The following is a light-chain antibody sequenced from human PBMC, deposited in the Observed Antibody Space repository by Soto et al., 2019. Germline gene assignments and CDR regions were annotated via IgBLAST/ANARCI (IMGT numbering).Light chain of an antibody. CDR2: KAS. Sequence: DIQMTQSPSTLSASVGDRVTITSRASQSISSWLAWYQQKPGKAPKLLIYKASSLETGAPSRFSGSGYGTEFTLTISSLQPDDFATYYCQQYSTYSRAFGQGTKVDIK. CDR1: QSISSW. V-gene: IGKV1-5*03. CDR3: QQYSTYSRA. J-gene: IGKJ1*01.